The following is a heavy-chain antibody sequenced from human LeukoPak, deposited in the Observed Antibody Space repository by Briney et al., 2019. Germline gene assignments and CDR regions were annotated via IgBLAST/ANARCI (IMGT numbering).Heavy chain of an antibody. CDR2: MNPNSGNT. D-gene: IGHD1-1*01. J-gene: IGHJ4*02. CDR1: GYTFTSYD. Sequence: AASVKVSYKASGYTFTSYDINWVRQATGQGLEWMGWMNPNSGNTGYAQKFQGRVTMTRNTSISTAYMELSSLRSEDTAVYYCARQVRVSEPGRQTYYFDYWGQGTLVTVSS. CDR3: ARQVRVSEPGRQTYYFDY. V-gene: IGHV1-8*01.